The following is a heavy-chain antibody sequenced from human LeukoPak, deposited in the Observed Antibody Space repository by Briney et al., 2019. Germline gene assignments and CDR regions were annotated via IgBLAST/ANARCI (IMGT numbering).Heavy chain of an antibody. V-gene: IGHV1-69*06. Sequence: ASVKVSCKASGHMFTNYIYIWVRQAPGQGLEWVGGINTIFGTANYAQRFQGRVTIIADKLASTTYMELSRLRSDDTAVCYCARGGTITSREYFESLDLWGQGTLVTVSS. CDR2: INTIFGTA. J-gene: IGHJ4*02. D-gene: IGHD3-9*01. CDR1: GHMFTNYI. CDR3: ARGGTITSREYFESLDL.